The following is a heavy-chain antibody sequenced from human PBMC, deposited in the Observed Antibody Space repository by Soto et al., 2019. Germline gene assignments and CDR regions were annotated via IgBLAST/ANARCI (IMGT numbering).Heavy chain of an antibody. CDR2: ISYDGSNK. V-gene: IGHV3-30*14. J-gene: IGHJ6*02. D-gene: IGHD2-2*01. Sequence: GGSLRLSCAASGFTFSSYAMHWVRQAPGKGLEWVAVISYDGSNKYYADSVKGRFTISRDNSKNTVYLQMNSLRAEDTAVYYCARDLVPAAAETPRLGMDVWGQGTTVTVSS. CDR3: ARDLVPAAAETPRLGMDV. CDR1: GFTFSSYA.